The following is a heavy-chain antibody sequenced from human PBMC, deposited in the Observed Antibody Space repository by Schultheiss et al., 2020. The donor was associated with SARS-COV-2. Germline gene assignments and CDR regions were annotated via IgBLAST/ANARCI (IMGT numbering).Heavy chain of an antibody. Sequence: GGSLRLSCAASGFTFSSNYMSWVRQAPGKGLEWVSSISSSSSYIYYADSVKGRFTISRDNAKNSLYLQMNSLRAEDTAVYYCARDLSDFWSGYVWSYYYYYMDVWGKGTTVTVSS. D-gene: IGHD3-3*01. V-gene: IGHV3-21*01. J-gene: IGHJ6*03. CDR3: ARDLSDFWSGYVWSYYYYYMDV. CDR2: ISSSSSYI. CDR1: GFTFSSNY.